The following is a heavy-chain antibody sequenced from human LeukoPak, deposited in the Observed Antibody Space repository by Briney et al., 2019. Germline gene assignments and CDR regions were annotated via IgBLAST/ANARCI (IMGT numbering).Heavy chain of an antibody. V-gene: IGHV3-23*01. J-gene: IGHJ4*02. CDR3: AKGLYYDLLTGYLH. Sequence: GGSLRLSCAASGFTFSSYAMSWVRQAPGKGLEWVSAISGSGGSTYYADSVKGRFTISRDNSKNMMYLQMNSLRAEDTAVYYCAKGLYYDLLTGYLHWGQGTLVTVSS. CDR1: GFTFSSYA. D-gene: IGHD3-9*01. CDR2: ISGSGGST.